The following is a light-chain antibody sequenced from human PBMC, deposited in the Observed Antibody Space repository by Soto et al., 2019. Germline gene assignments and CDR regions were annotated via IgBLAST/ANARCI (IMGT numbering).Light chain of an antibody. CDR1: SSDVGGYNF. CDR3: CSYAATYVV. J-gene: IGLJ2*01. CDR2: DVS. Sequence: QSALTQPRSVSGSPGQSVTISCTGTSSDVGGYNFVSWYQQHPGKAPKVMIYDVSKRPSGVPDRFSGSKSGNTASLTISGVQAEDKADYYCCSYAATYVVFGGGTKLTVL. V-gene: IGLV2-11*01.